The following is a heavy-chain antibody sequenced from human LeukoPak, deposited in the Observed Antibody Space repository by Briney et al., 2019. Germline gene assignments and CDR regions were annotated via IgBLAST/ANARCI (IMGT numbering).Heavy chain of an antibody. V-gene: IGHV3-7*01. J-gene: IGHJ4*02. CDR3: ARDGWSPDY. CDR2: IKQDGSEK. Sequence: GWSLRLSCAASGFTFRRYWMSWVRQAPGKGLEWVANIKQDGSEKYYVDSVKGRFTISRDNAKNSLYLQMNSLRAEDTAVYYCARDGWSPDYWGQGTLVTVSS. CDR1: GFTFRRYW.